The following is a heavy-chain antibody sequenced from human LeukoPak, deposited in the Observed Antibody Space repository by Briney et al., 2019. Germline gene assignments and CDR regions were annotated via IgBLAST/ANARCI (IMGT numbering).Heavy chain of an antibody. CDR2: VNPSTGDT. CDR3: ARGDADTAMRLFDY. Sequence: ASVELSGNAAGYMFTAYFLFWIRQAPGQGLEWMGWVNPSTGDTNYAQKFQGRVTMARDTSINTAYMELSRLRSDDTAVYYCARGDADTAMRLFDYWGQGTLVTVSS. CDR1: GYMFTAYF. D-gene: IGHD5-18*01. V-gene: IGHV1-2*02. J-gene: IGHJ4*02.